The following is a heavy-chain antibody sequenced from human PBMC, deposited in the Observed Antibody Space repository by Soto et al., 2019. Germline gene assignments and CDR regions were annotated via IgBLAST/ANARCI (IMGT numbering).Heavy chain of an antibody. CDR3: ARVMVPYYYDSSGPTGDAFDI. J-gene: IGHJ3*02. CDR1: GGSISSYY. D-gene: IGHD3-22*01. CDR2: IYYSGST. Sequence: SETLSLTCTVAGGSISSYYWSWIRQPPGKGLEWIGYIYYSGSTNYNPSLKSRVTILVDTSKNQFSLKLSSVTAADTAVYYCARVMVPYYYDSSGPTGDAFDIWGQGTMVTVSS. V-gene: IGHV4-59*01.